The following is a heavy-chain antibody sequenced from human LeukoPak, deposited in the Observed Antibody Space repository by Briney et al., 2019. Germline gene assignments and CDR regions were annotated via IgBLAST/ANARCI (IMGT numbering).Heavy chain of an antibody. V-gene: IGHV1-18*01. J-gene: IGHJ4*02. CDR1: GYTFSIYA. D-gene: IGHD4-17*01. Sequence: GASVKVSCKASGYTFSIYAITWVRQAPGQGLEWMGFISADNGDTNYAQKFQGRVAMTTDTYTNTAYMELRSLRPDDTAVYYCARCGATVTMFFDYWGQGTLVTVSS. CDR2: ISADNGDT. CDR3: ARCGATVTMFFDY.